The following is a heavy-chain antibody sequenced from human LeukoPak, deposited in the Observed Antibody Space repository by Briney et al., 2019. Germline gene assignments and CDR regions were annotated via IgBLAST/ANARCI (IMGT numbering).Heavy chain of an antibody. V-gene: IGHV4-39*07. CDR1: GGSISSSSYY. Sequence: SETLSLTCTVSGGSISSSSYYWGWIRQPPGKGLEWIGSIYYSGSTYYNPSLKSRVTISVDTSKNQFSLKLSSVTAADTAVYYCARVYPIVGDIGRYYFDYWGQGTLVTVSS. J-gene: IGHJ4*02. D-gene: IGHD1-26*01. CDR2: IYYSGST. CDR3: ARVYPIVGDIGRYYFDY.